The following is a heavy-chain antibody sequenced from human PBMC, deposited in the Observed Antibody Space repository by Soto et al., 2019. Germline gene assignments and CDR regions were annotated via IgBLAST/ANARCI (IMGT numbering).Heavy chain of an antibody. CDR3: TRHAIIPKLQYGMDV. D-gene: IGHD2-15*01. V-gene: IGHV4-59*01. Sequence: SETLSLTCTVSGGSISGYYWSWIRQPPGKGLEWIGYIFYRGNTLYNPSLQSRVTISIDSSKNQFSLRLSSVTAADSAVYYCTRHAIIPKLQYGMDVWGQGASVTVSS. J-gene: IGHJ6*02. CDR2: IFYRGNT. CDR1: GGSISGYY.